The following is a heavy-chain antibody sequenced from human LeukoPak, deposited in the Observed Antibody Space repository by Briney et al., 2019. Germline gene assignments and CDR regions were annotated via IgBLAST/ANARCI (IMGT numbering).Heavy chain of an antibody. CDR3: ASSDYDILTGSAGLGYYYYGMDV. J-gene: IGHJ6*02. Sequence: SETLSLTCTVSGGSISSYYWSWIRQPPGKGLEWIGYIYYSGSTNYNPSLKSRVTISVDTSENQFSLKLSSGTAADTAVYYCASSDYDILTGSAGLGYYYYGMDVWGQGTTVTVSS. D-gene: IGHD3-9*01. CDR2: IYYSGST. CDR1: GGSISSYY. V-gene: IGHV4-59*01.